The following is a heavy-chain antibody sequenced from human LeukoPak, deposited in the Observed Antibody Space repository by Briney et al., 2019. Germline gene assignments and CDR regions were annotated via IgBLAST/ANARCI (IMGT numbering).Heavy chain of an antibody. CDR3: AKVWVRLWPNQYYSDY. V-gene: IGHV3-23*01. CDR2: ISGSGGST. D-gene: IGHD5-18*01. J-gene: IGHJ4*02. CDR1: GFTFSSYA. Sequence: PGGSLRLSCAASGFTFSSYAMSWVRQAPGKGLEWVSAISGSGGSTYYADSVKGRFTISRDNSKNTLYLQMNSLRAEDTAVYYCAKVWVRLWPNQYYSDYWGQGTLVTVSS.